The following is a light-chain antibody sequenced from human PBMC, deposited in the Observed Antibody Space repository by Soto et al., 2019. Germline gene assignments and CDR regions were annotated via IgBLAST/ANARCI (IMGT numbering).Light chain of an antibody. CDR3: MQALQSPYT. J-gene: IGKJ2*01. Sequence: DIVMTQSPLSLPVTPGEPASISCRSSQSLLHSNGYNYLDWYLQKTVQSPQLLISLCSNRASGVPARFSGRGSATEFTLNIARVEAEDFGVYYCMQALQSPYTFGQGTKLEIK. CDR1: QSLLHSNGYNY. V-gene: IGKV2-28*01. CDR2: LCS.